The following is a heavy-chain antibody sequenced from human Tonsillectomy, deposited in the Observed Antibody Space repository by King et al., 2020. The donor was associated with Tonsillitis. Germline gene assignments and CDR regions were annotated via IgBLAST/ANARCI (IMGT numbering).Heavy chain of an antibody. D-gene: IGHD3-3*01. CDR2: IYYSGST. J-gene: IGHJ5*02. CDR3: AGQYDFWSGYTIDP. Sequence: QLQESGPGLVKPSETLSLTCTVSGGSISSSSYYWGWIRQPPGKGLEWIGSIYYSGSTYYNPSLKSRVTISVDTYKNQFSLKLSSVTAADTAVYYCAGQYDFWSGYTIDPWGQGTLVTVSS. V-gene: IGHV4-39*01. CDR1: GGSISSSSYY.